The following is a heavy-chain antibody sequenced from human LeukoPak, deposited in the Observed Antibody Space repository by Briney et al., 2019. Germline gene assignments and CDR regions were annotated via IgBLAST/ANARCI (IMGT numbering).Heavy chain of an antibody. J-gene: IGHJ4*02. D-gene: IGHD3-22*01. CDR3: ARVRGTSGYQALDY. Sequence: SETLSLTCPVSGGSISSYYWSWIRQPPGKGREWIGYIYYSGSTNYNPSLKSRVTISVDTSKNQFSLKLSSVTAADTAVYYCARVRGTSGYQALDYWGQGTLVTVSS. CDR1: GGSISSYY. CDR2: IYYSGST. V-gene: IGHV4-59*01.